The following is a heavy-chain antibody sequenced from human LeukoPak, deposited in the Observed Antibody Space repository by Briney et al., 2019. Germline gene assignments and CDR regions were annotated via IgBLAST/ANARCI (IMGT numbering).Heavy chain of an antibody. Sequence: SQTLSLTCSVSGGSIGNGGYYWSWIRQHPGKGLEWIGYIYDSGTTYYSPALQSRVTISVDTSDNKFSLKLRSLTAADTAVYYCARGGDRRGFDYWGQGTLVTVSS. J-gene: IGHJ4*02. V-gene: IGHV4-31*03. CDR3: ARGGDRRGFDY. CDR1: GGSIGNGGYY. D-gene: IGHD1-14*01. CDR2: IYDSGTT.